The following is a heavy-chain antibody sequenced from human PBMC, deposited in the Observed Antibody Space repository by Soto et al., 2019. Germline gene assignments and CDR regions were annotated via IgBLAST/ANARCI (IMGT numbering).Heavy chain of an antibody. V-gene: IGHV6-1*01. CDR3: ARGDQGFDY. CDR2: TYYRSKWFN. CDR1: WDSFSSNSAA. Sequence: PSQTLSLTFAISWDSFSSNSAALNWIRQSPSRGLELLGRTYYRSKWFNNYALSVKSRITINPDTSKNQFSLQLNPVTPEDTAVYYCARGDQGFDYSGQGTLVTVSS. D-gene: IGHD3-16*01. J-gene: IGHJ4*02.